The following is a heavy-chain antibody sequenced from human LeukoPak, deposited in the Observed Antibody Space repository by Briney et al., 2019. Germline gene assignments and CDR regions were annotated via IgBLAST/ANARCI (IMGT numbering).Heavy chain of an antibody. CDR2: IKGDGIST. D-gene: IGHD3-3*01. CDR3: AKDHYWSIDY. Sequence: GKSLRLSCAASGFDFSSNWMHWVRHAPGQGLVWVSRIKGDGISTNYADSVKGRFTISRDIAKNTLYLQMNSLRAEDTGVYYCAKDHYWSIDYWGRGTLVTVSS. J-gene: IGHJ4*02. CDR1: GFDFSSNW. V-gene: IGHV3-74*01.